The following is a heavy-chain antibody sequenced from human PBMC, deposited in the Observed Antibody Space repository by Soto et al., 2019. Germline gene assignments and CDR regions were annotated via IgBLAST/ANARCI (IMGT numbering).Heavy chain of an antibody. D-gene: IGHD6-19*01. Sequence: SETLSLTCTVSGGSISGHYWTWIRKSPGKGLEWIGYIFYSGSTNYNPSLKSRVTISVDTSKNQFSLKLSSVTAADTAVYYCARVGSSGWSPDYWGQGTLVTVSS. CDR2: IFYSGST. CDR3: ARVGSSGWSPDY. V-gene: IGHV4-59*11. CDR1: GGSISGHY. J-gene: IGHJ4*02.